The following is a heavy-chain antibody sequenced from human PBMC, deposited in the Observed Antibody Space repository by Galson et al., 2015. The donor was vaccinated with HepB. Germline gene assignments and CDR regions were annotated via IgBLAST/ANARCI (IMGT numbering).Heavy chain of an antibody. CDR3: AKDLYGSGWYNYFDP. V-gene: IGHV3-30*18. Sequence: SLRLSCAASGFVLSNQGMHWVRQAPGKGLEWVSMISHDGGSKHYADSVKGRFTISRDNSNNTLYLQMNSLRAEDTAVYYCAKDLYGSGWYNYFDPWGQGTLVTVSS. D-gene: IGHD6-19*01. CDR2: ISHDGGSK. J-gene: IGHJ5*02. CDR1: GFVLSNQG.